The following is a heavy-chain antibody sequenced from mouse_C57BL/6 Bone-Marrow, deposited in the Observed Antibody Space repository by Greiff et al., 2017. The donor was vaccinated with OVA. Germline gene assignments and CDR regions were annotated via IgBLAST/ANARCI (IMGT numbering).Heavy chain of an antibody. CDR2: IYPRSGNH. Sequence: VQLVESGAELARPGASVKLSCKASGYTFTSYGISWVKQRTGQGLEWIGEIYPRSGNHYYNEKFKCKATLTAAKSYVTAYMELRSMTSDGSAVYVWARERDYYAMDYWGQGTSVTVSS. CDR1: GYTFTSYG. J-gene: IGHJ4*01. V-gene: IGHV1-81*01. CDR3: ARERDYYAMDY.